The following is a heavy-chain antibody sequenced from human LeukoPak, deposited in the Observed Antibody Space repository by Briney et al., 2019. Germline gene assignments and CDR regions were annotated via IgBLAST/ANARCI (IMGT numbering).Heavy chain of an antibody. CDR3: ARDKIVVVVAATPRQAERYYYYGMDV. CDR2: IYYSGST. V-gene: IGHV4-39*02. D-gene: IGHD2-15*01. CDR1: GGSISSSSYY. J-gene: IGHJ6*02. Sequence: PSGTLSLTCTVSGGSISSSSYYWGWIRQPPGKGLEWIGSIYYSGSTYYNPSLKSRVTISVDTSKNQFSLKLSSVTAADTAVYYCARDKIVVVVAATPRQAERYYYYGMDVWGQGTTVTVSS.